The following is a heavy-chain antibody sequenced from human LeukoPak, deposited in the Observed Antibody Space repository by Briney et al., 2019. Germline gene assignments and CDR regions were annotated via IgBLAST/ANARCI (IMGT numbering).Heavy chain of an antibody. V-gene: IGHV1-69*13. CDR3: ARFFRSSVYNWFDP. D-gene: IGHD6-6*01. Sequence: ASVKVSCKASGGTFSSYAISWVRQAPGQGLEWMGGIIPIFGTANCAQKFRGRVTITADDSTSTAYMELSSLRSEDTAVYYCARFFRSSVYNWFDPWGQGTLVTVSS. J-gene: IGHJ5*02. CDR1: GGTFSSYA. CDR2: IIPIFGTA.